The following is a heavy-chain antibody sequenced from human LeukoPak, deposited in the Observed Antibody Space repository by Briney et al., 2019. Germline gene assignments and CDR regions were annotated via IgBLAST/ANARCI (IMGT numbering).Heavy chain of an antibody. D-gene: IGHD6-13*01. CDR3: ARGYRSSWYLQVQWFDP. V-gene: IGHV4-34*01. CDR1: GGSFSGYY. Sequence: SETLSLTCAVYGGSFSGYYWSWIRQPPGKGLEWIGEINHSGSTNYNPSLKSRVTISVDTSKNQFSLKLSFVTAADTAVYYCARGYRSSWYLQVQWFDPWGQGTLVTVSS. CDR2: INHSGST. J-gene: IGHJ5*02.